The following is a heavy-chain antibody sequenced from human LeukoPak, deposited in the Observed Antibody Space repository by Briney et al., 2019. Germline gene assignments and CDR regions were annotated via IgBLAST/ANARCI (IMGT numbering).Heavy chain of an antibody. CDR2: INHSGST. V-gene: IGHV4-34*01. D-gene: IGHD1-26*01. CDR1: GGSFSGYY. J-gene: IGHJ6*03. CDR3: ARGERGNYYMDG. Sequence: PSETLSLTCAVYGGSFSGYYWSWIRQPPGKGLEWIGEINHSGSTNYNPSLKSRVTISVVTSKNQCSLKLSAVTAADTAGYYCARGERGNYYMDGWGKRTTVTVSS.